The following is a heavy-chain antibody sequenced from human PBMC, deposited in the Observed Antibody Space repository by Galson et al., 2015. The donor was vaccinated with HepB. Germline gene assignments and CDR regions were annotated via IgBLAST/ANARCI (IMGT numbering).Heavy chain of an antibody. J-gene: IGHJ5*02. V-gene: IGHV3-7*01. Sequence: SLRLSCAASGFTFSSYRMSWVRQAPGKGLEWVANIKQDGSEKYYVDSVKGRFTISRDNAKNSLYLQMNSLRAEDTAVYYCARGPYCSSTSCYAAPLNWFDPWGQGTLVTVSS. CDR2: IKQDGSEK. CDR1: GFTFSSYR. CDR3: ARGPYCSSTSCYAAPLNWFDP. D-gene: IGHD2-2*01.